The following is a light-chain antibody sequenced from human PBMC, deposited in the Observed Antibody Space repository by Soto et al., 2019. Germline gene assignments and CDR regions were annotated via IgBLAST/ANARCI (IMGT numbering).Light chain of an antibody. J-gene: IGKJ3*01. V-gene: IGKV1-39*01. CDR3: QESYHTLTFT. CDR1: QSISNY. Sequence: DIQMTQSPSSLSASVGDRVTITCRASQSISNYLNWYQQKPGKAPKLLIFAASNLQSGVPSRFSGSGSGTDFTPTISSLQPEDFATYYCQESYHTLTFTLGPGTKVDIK. CDR2: AAS.